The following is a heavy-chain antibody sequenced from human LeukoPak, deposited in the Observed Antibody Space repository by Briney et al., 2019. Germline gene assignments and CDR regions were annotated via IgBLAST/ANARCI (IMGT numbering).Heavy chain of an antibody. CDR3: ARCNITVAGIQTYNWFDH. CDR2: MNPNSGNT. D-gene: IGHD6-19*01. Sequence: ASVKVSCKTSGYTFTSYDINWVRQATGQGLEWMGWMNPNSGNTGYAQKFQGRVTMTRDTSISTAYMELSSLRSEDTAVYYCARCNITVAGIQTYNWFDHWGQGTLVTVSS. CDR1: GYTFTSYD. V-gene: IGHV1-8*01. J-gene: IGHJ5*02.